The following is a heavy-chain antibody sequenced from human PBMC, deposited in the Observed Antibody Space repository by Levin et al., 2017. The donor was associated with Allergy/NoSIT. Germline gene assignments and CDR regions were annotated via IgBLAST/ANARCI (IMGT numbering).Heavy chain of an antibody. Sequence: PAGGSLRLSCAVSEFTSTNYGIHWVRQAPGKGLEWVALIWSDGRNEYYADSVKGRFTIFKDKSRNTVYLQISSLSAEDTAVYYCAKETGCSGADCYGIDDWGQGTLVTVSS. V-gene: IGHV3-30*02. J-gene: IGHJ4*02. CDR1: EFTSTNYG. D-gene: IGHD2-15*01. CDR3: AKETGCSGADCYGIDD. CDR2: IWSDGRNE.